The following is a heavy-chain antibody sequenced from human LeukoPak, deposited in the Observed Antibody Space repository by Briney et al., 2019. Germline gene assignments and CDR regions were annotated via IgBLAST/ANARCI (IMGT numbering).Heavy chain of an antibody. D-gene: IGHD3-10*01. CDR1: GFTFSSYA. CDR2: ISYDGSNK. J-gene: IGHJ6*03. CDR3: AKDGSGSWPTYYYMDV. V-gene: IGHV3-30-3*01. Sequence: GGSLRLSCAASGFTFSSYAMHWVRQAPGKGLEWVAVISYDGSNKYYADSVKGRFTISRDNSKNTLYLQMNSLRAEDTAVYYCAKDGSGSWPTYYYMDVWGKGTTVTVSS.